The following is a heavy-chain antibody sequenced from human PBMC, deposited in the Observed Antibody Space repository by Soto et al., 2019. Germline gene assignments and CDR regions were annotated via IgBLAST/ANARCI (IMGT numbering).Heavy chain of an antibody. CDR1: LGTFSIYA. Sequence: SSVKVSCKASLGTFSIYAISWVRQAPGQGLEWMGGIIPIFGTANYAQKFQGRVTITADESTSTAYMELSSLRSEDTAVYYCARDPGNYYDSSGYFDYWGQGTLVTVS. CDR3: ARDPGNYYDSSGYFDY. J-gene: IGHJ4*02. V-gene: IGHV1-69*13. D-gene: IGHD3-22*01. CDR2: IIPIFGTA.